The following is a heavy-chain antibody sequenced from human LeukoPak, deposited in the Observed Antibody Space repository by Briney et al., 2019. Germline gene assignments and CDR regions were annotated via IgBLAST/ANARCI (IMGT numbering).Heavy chain of an antibody. CDR1: GYTFTSYG. CDR2: ISPYNGNT. J-gene: IGHJ3*02. V-gene: IGHV1-18*01. CDR3: ARGDPDISFGVVGEAFDI. Sequence: GASVKVSCKASGYTFTSYGISWVRQAPGQGLEWMGWISPYNGNTNYAQKLQGRVTMTTDTSTSTAYMELRSLRSDDTAVYYCARGDPDISFGVVGEAFDIWGQGTMVTVSS. D-gene: IGHD3-3*01.